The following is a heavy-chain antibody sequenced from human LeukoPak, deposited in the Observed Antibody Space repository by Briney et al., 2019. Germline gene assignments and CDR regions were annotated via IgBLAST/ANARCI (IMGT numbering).Heavy chain of an antibody. CDR1: GFTFGDYG. CDR2: INWNGGST. D-gene: IGHD5-12*01. CDR3: ARANTRPLGYRRAPNWFDP. Sequence: GGSLRLSCAASGFTFGDYGMSWVRQAPGKGLEWVSGINWNGGSTGYADSVKGRFTISRDNAKNSLYLQMNSLRAEDTALYHCARANTRPLGYRRAPNWFDPWGQGTLVTVSS. J-gene: IGHJ5*02. V-gene: IGHV3-20*01.